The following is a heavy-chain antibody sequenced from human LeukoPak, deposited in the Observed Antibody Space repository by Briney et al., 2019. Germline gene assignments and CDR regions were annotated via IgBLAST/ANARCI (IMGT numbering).Heavy chain of an antibody. CDR2: INHSGST. CDR3: ARKIFGSSGDYGNFDH. Sequence: PSETLSLTCAVYGGAFSGYYWSWIRQPPGKGLEWIGKINHSGSTNYNPSLKSRVTISVDTSKNQFSLKLSSVTAADTAVYYCARKIFGSSGDYGNFDHWGQGTLVTVSS. CDR1: GGAFSGYY. V-gene: IGHV4-34*01. D-gene: IGHD3-22*01. J-gene: IGHJ4*02.